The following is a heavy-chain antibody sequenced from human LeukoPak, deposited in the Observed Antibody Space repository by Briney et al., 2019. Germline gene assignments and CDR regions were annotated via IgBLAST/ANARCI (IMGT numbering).Heavy chain of an antibody. J-gene: IGHJ4*02. CDR1: GFIFCSYS. Sequence: GGSLRLSCAASGFIFCSYSMNWVRQAPGKGLEWVSSISSSSSYIYYADSVKGRFTISRDSSKNTLYLQMNSLRAGDAAVYYCAKAPVTTCSGAYCYPFDYWSQGTLVTVSS. CDR2: ISSSSSYI. V-gene: IGHV3-21*04. D-gene: IGHD2-15*01. CDR3: AKAPVTTCSGAYCYPFDY.